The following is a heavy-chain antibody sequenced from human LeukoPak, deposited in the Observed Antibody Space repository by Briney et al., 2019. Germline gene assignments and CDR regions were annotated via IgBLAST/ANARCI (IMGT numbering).Heavy chain of an antibody. CDR2: IYTSGST. J-gene: IGHJ3*02. CDR1: GGSISSYY. V-gene: IGHV4-4*07. CDR3: ARDRSGYDGIDAFDI. Sequence: SETLSLTCTVSGGSISSYYWTWIRQPAGKGLEWIGRIYTSGSTNYNPSLKSRVTTSVDTSKNQFSLKLSSVTAADTAVYYCARDRSGYDGIDAFDIWGQGTMVTVS. D-gene: IGHD5-12*01.